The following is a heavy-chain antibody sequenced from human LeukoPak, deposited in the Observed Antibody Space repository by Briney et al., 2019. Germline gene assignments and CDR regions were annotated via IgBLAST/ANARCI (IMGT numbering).Heavy chain of an antibody. J-gene: IGHJ4*02. CDR2: IYYSGST. CDR3: ARDSGSSWYSE. V-gene: IGHV4-30-4*02. Sequence: SETLSLTCTVSGGSISSGDYYWSWIRQPPGKGLEWIGYIYYSGSTYYNPSLKSRVTISVDASKNQFSLKMTSVTAVDTAVYYCARDSGSSWYSEWGQGTLVTVSS. D-gene: IGHD6-13*01. CDR1: GGSISSGDYY.